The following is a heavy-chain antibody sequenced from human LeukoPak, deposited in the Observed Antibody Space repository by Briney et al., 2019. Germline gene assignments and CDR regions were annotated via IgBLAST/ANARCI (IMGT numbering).Heavy chain of an antibody. D-gene: IGHD1-26*01. CDR2: IYTSGST. Sequence: PSETLSLTCTVSGGSIRSYYCRWVRQPAGKGLEWIGRIYTSGSTNYNPSLKSRVTMSVDTSKNQFSLKLSSVTAADTAVYYCARNRRWGLRDAVDNWGQGTMVTVSS. J-gene: IGHJ3*02. CDR1: GGSIRSYY. V-gene: IGHV4-4*07. CDR3: ARNRRWGLRDAVDN.